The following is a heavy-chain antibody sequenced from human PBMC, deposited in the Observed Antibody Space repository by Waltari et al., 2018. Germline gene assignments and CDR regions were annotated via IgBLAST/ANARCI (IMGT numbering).Heavy chain of an antibody. CDR3: ARDGTQSSGWYIYVLGTEYFQH. D-gene: IGHD6-19*01. CDR1: GYTFTGYY. CDR2: INPNSGGT. Sequence: QVQLVQSGAEVKKPGASVKVSCKASGYTFTGYYMHWVRQAPGQGLEWMGWINPNSGGTNYAQKFQGRVTMTRETSISTAYMELSRLRSDDTAVYYCARDGTQSSGWYIYVLGTEYFQHWGQGTLVTVSS. V-gene: IGHV1-2*02. J-gene: IGHJ1*01.